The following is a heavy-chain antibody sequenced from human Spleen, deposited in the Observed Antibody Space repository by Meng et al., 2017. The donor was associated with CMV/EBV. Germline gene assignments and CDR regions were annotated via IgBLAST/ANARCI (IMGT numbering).Heavy chain of an antibody. D-gene: IGHD5-18*01. J-gene: IGHJ5*02. V-gene: IGHV4-34*01. Sequence: QGPLQQWGAGLFKPSETLSLTCAVYGGSFSGYYWSWIRQPPGKGLEWIGEINHSGSTNYIPSLKSRVTISVDTSKNQFSLKLSSVTAADTAVYYCARERGYSYGYNWFDPWGQGTLVTSPQ. CDR1: GGSFSGYY. CDR2: INHSGST. CDR3: ARERGYSYGYNWFDP.